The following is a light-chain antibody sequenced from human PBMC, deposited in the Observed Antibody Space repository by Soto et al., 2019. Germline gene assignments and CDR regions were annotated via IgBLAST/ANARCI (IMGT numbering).Light chain of an antibody. J-gene: IGKJ2*01. V-gene: IGKV1-39*01. CDR3: QQSYSTVT. CDR2: AAS. Sequence: DIQMTQSPSSLSASVGDRVTITCRASQSISSYLNWYQQKPGKAPKLLLYAASRLQSGVPSRFSGSGSGTDFTLTISSLQPEDFATYYCQQSYSTVTFGQGTKVEIK. CDR1: QSISSY.